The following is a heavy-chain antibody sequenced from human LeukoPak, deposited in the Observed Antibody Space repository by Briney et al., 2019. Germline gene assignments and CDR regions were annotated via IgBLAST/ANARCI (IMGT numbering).Heavy chain of an antibody. CDR2: ISGSGGST. V-gene: IGHV3-23*01. Sequence: PGGSLRLSCAASEFTFNNYAMSWVRQAPGKGLEWVSGISGSGGSTYYAASVKGRFAISRDNSKNTLYLQMNSLRADDTAVYYCVKPYYYSSGSLSWGQGTLITVSS. D-gene: IGHD3-10*01. CDR1: EFTFNNYA. J-gene: IGHJ4*02. CDR3: VKPYYYSSGSLS.